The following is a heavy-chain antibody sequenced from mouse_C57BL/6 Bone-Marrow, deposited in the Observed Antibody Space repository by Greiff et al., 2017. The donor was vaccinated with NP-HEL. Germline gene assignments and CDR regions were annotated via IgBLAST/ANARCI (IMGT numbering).Heavy chain of an antibody. V-gene: IGHV1-81*01. CDR2: IYPRSGNT. D-gene: IGHD1-1*01. J-gene: IGHJ1*03. Sequence: QVQLKESGAELARPGASVKLSCKASGYTFTSYGISWVKQRPGQGLEWIGEIYPRSGNTYYNEKFKGKATLTADKSSSTAYMKLRSLTSEDSAVYFCAKPHYYGGSYGYFEVWGTGTTVTVAS. CDR1: GYTFTSYG. CDR3: AKPHYYGGSYGYFEV.